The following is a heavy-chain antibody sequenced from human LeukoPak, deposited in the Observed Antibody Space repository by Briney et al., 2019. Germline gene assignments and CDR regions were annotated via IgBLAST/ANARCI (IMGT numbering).Heavy chain of an antibody. D-gene: IGHD6-13*01. V-gene: IGHV4-4*07. CDR3: ARARAGYSSSWYDYYFDY. CDR2: IYTSGST. Sequence: PSETLSLTCTVSGGSISSYYWSWIRQPAGKGLEWIGRIYTSGSTNYNPSLKSRVTMSVDTSKNQFSLKLSSVTAADTAVYYCARARAGYSSSWYDYYFDYWGQGTLVTVSS. J-gene: IGHJ4*02. CDR1: GGSISSYY.